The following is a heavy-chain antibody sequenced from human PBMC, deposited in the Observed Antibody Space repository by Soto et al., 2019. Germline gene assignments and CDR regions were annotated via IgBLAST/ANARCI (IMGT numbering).Heavy chain of an antibody. V-gene: IGHV4-39*02. CDR3: ARELVVPFPFRPYPFDY. CDR2: IYYSGST. D-gene: IGHD6-13*01. J-gene: IGHJ4*02. Sequence: QLQLQESGPGLVKPSETLSLTCTVSGGSISSSSYYWGWIRQPPGKGLEWIGSIYYSGSTYYNPSLKSRVTISVDTSKNQFSLKLSSVTAADTAVYYCARELVVPFPFRPYPFDYWGQGTLVTVSS. CDR1: GGSISSSSYY.